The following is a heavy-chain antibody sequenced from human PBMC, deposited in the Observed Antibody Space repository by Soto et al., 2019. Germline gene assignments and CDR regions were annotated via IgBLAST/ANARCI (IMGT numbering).Heavy chain of an antibody. J-gene: IGHJ2*01. D-gene: IGHD1-26*01. V-gene: IGHV1-8*01. Sequence: QVQLVQSGAEVKKPGASVKVSCKASGYTFTSYDINWVRQATGQGLEWMGWMNPNSGNTGYAQKFQGRVTMTRNTSISTAYMELSSLRSEDTAVYYCARGLWEGENANTLDWYFDLWGRGTLVTVSS. CDR2: MNPNSGNT. CDR1: GYTFTSYD. CDR3: ARGLWEGENANTLDWYFDL.